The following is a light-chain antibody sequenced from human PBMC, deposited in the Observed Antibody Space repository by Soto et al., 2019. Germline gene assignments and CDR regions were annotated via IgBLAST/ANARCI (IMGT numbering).Light chain of an antibody. CDR2: GVS. CDR1: QSVGPN. J-gene: IGKJ2*02. CDR3: DQYKDLPSCP. Sequence: EIVLSQSPATLSVSPGERATLSCRASQSVGPNLVWYQQKFGQAPRLLIYGVSTRATGVPARFSGSGSGTEFTLTISSLQPEDFSVYCCDQYKDLPSCPFRQGTKLDI. V-gene: IGKV3-15*01.